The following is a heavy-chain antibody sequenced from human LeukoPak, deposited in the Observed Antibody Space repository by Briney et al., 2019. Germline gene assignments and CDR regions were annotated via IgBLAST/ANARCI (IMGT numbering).Heavy chain of an antibody. J-gene: IGHJ6*02. CDR2: INPNSGGT. D-gene: IGHD6-13*01. Sequence: ASVKVSCKASGYTFTGYYMHWVRQAPGQGLEWMGWINPNSGGTNYAQKFQGRVTMTRDTSISTAYMELSRLRSDDTAVYYCARLPGSSWQTRGDYYGMDAWGQGTTVTVSS. CDR1: GYTFTGYY. V-gene: IGHV1-2*02. CDR3: ARLPGSSWQTRGDYYGMDA.